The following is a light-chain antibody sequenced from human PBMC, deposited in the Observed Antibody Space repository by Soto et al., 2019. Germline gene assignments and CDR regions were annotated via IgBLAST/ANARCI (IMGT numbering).Light chain of an antibody. Sequence: DIQLTQSPSFLSASVGDRVTITCRASQGVSSYVAWYQQKPGKAPKVLIYAASTLQSGVPSRFSGSGSGTEFTLTVSSLQPEDCATYYCQQLNSYPLTFGGGTQVEIK. CDR2: AAS. CDR3: QQLNSYPLT. V-gene: IGKV1-9*01. J-gene: IGKJ4*01. CDR1: QGVSSY.